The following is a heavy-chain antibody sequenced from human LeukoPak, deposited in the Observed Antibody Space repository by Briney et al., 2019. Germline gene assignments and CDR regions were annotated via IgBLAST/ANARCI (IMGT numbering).Heavy chain of an antibody. CDR3: PRDRSSGYDDAFDI. D-gene: IGHD5-12*01. CDR1: GFIFSDYA. V-gene: IGHV3-30-3*01. J-gene: IGHJ3*02. Sequence: GGSLRLSCAASGFIFSDYAMQWVRQAPGKGLEWVAVISNNGVKTSYADSVRGQFTISRDNSKNTLYVEVNSLRPEDTAMYYCPRDRSSGYDDAFDIWGQGTMVTVSS. CDR2: ISNNGVKT.